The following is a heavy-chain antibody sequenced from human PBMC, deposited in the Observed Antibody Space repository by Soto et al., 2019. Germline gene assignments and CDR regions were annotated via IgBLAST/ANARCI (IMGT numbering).Heavy chain of an antibody. V-gene: IGHV1-69*08. J-gene: IGHJ2*01. Sequence: QVQLVQPGAEVQKPGSSVKVSCKTSGDTFSTYTISWVRQAPGQGLEWMGRMLPMLDIADSAPKFQARVTMTADKSTSTAYLELTSLRSDDTAVYYCTRDAGGAMARTNWYFDVWGRGTLVIVSS. CDR3: TRDAGGAMARTNWYFDV. CDR1: GDTFSTYT. CDR2: MLPMLDIA. D-gene: IGHD6-19*01.